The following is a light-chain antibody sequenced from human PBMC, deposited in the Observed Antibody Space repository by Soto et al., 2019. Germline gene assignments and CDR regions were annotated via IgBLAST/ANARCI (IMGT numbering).Light chain of an antibody. J-gene: IGKJ2*01. V-gene: IGKV1-33*01. CDR3: LQYANLPPFT. Sequence: DIQMTQSPSSLSASVGDRVTITCQASQDICNYLNWYQQKPGKAPKLLIYDASNLETGVPSRFSGSGAATDFTFTISNLQPEDIATYYCLQYANLPPFTFGQGTKL. CDR2: DAS. CDR1: QDICNY.